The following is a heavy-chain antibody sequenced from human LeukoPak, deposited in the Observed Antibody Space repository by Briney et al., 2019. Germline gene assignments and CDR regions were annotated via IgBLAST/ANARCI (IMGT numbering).Heavy chain of an antibody. CDR3: ARDGGSRVGYYYYGMDV. V-gene: IGHV4-31*03. D-gene: IGHD1-26*01. CDR1: GGSISSGGYY. Sequence: SETLSLTCTVSGGSISSGGYYWSWIRQHPGKGLEWIGYIYYSGSTYYNPSLKSRVTISVDTSKNQFSLKLSSVTAADTAVYYCARDGGSRVGYYYYGMDVWGQGTTVTVSS. J-gene: IGHJ6*02. CDR2: IYYSGST.